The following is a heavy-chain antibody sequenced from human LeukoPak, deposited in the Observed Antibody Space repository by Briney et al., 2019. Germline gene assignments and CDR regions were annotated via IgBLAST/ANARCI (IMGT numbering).Heavy chain of an antibody. V-gene: IGHV4-31*03. Sequence: PSQTLSLTCTVSGGPISSGGYYWSWIRQHPGKGLEWIGYIYYSGSTYYNPSLKSRVTISVDTSKNQFSLKLSSVTAADTAVYYCARGRGDYYDSSGYYNPNYFDYWGQGTLVTVSS. CDR2: IYYSGST. D-gene: IGHD3-22*01. CDR1: GGPISSGGYY. CDR3: ARGRGDYYDSSGYYNPNYFDY. J-gene: IGHJ4*02.